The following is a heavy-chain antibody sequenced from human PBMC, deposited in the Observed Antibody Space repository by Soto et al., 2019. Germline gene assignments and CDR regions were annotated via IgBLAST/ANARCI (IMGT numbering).Heavy chain of an antibody. J-gene: IGHJ4*02. CDR2: ISYDGSNK. CDR1: GFTFSSYG. D-gene: IGHD5-18*01. V-gene: IGHV3-30*18. CDR3: AKDSGALWIQLWSFDY. Sequence: GGSLRLSCAASGFTFSSYGMHWVRQAPGKGLEWVAVISYDGSNKYYADSVKGRFTISRDNSKNTLYLQMNGLRAEDTAVYYCAKDSGALWIQLWSFDYWGQGTLVTVSS.